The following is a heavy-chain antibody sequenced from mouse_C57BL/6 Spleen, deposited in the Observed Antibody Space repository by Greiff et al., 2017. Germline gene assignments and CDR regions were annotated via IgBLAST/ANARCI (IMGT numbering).Heavy chain of an antibody. Sequence: QVQLQQSGAELARPGASVKLSCTASGYTFTSYGISWVKQRTGQGLEWIGEIYPRSGNTYYNEKFKGKATLTADKSSSTAYMELRSLTSEDSAVYFCARKGLGYWGQGTTLTVSS. CDR1: GYTFTSYG. CDR3: ARKGLGY. J-gene: IGHJ2*01. CDR2: IYPRSGNT. D-gene: IGHD2-13*01. V-gene: IGHV1-81*01.